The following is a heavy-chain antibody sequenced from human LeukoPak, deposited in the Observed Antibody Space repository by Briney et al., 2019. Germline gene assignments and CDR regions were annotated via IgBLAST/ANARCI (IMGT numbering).Heavy chain of an antibody. D-gene: IGHD6-19*01. CDR2: ISYDGSNK. J-gene: IGHJ4*02. CDR3: ATKQWLVRTPPSGY. V-gene: IGHV3-30*03. Sequence: GGSLILSCAASGFTFSSYGMHWVRQAPGKGLEWVAVISYDGSNKYYADSVKGRFTISRDNSKNTLYLQMNSLRAEDTAVYYCATKQWLVRTPPSGYWGQGTLVTVSS. CDR1: GFTFSSYG.